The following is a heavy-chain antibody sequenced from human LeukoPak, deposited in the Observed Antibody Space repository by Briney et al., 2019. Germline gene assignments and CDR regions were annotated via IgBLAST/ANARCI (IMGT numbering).Heavy chain of an antibody. CDR1: GYTFTNYA. Sequence: GASVKVSCKASGYTFTNYAMHWVRQAPGQGLEWMGIINPSGGSTSYAQKFQGRVTMTRDTSTSTVYMELSSLRSEDTAVYYCARDLQVWSGYYRGYYYMDVWGKGTTVTVSS. D-gene: IGHD3-3*01. CDR2: INPSGGST. CDR3: ARDLQVWSGYYRGYYYMDV. V-gene: IGHV1-46*01. J-gene: IGHJ6*03.